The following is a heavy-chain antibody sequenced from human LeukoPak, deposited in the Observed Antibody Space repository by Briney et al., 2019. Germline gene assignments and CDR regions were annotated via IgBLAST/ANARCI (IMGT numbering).Heavy chain of an antibody. CDR2: IIPIFGTA. D-gene: IGHD2-2*01. CDR3: ASLADIVVVPAAIGGSYYYYGMDV. Sequence: SVKVSCKASGYTFTSYAISWVRQAPGQGLEWMGGIIPIFGTANYAQKFQGRVTITADKSTSTAYMELSSLRSEDTAVYYCASLADIVVVPAAIGGSYYYYGMDVWGKGTTVTVSS. J-gene: IGHJ6*04. V-gene: IGHV1-69*06. CDR1: GYTFTSYA.